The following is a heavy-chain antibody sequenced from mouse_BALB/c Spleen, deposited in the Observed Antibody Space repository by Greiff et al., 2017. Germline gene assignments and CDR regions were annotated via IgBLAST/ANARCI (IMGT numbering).Heavy chain of an antibody. Sequence: VKLVESGPGLVQPSQSLSITCTVSGFSLTSYGVHWVRQSPGKGLEWLGVIWSGGSTDYNAAFISRLSISKDNSKSQVFFKMNSLQANDTAIYYCARTTHYWYFDVWGAGTTVTVSS. CDR2: IWSGGST. J-gene: IGHJ1*01. V-gene: IGHV2-2*02. CDR3: ARTTHYWYFDV. CDR1: GFSLTSYG.